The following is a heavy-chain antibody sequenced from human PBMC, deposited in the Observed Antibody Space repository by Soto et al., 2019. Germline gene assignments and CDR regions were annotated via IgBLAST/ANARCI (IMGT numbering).Heavy chain of an antibody. V-gene: IGHV4-31*03. CDR2: IYYSGST. CDR3: ARAIRVSDSSGYYN. J-gene: IGHJ4*02. CDR1: GGSISSAGYY. Sequence: QVQLQESGPGLVKPSQTLSLTCTVSGGSISSAGYYWSWIRQHPGKGLEWIGNIYYSGSTYYNPSLKSRVTISVDTSKNHFSLKLSSVTAADTAIYYCARAIRVSDSSGYYNWGQGTLVTVSA. D-gene: IGHD3-22*01.